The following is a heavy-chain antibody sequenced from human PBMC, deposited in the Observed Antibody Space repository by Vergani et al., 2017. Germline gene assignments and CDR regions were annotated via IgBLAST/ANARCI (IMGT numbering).Heavy chain of an antibody. CDR1: GGSINSGGYF. J-gene: IGHJ6*02. V-gene: IGHV4-31*03. D-gene: IGHD2-2*03. CDR3: AGVDGEDGMDV. Sequence: QVQLQESGPGLVKPSQTLSLTCTVSGGSINSGGYFWSWVRQHPGKGLELIGYIYYSGSTYYNPSLKSRVTISVDTSKNQFSLKLSSVTAADTAVYYCAGVDGEDGMDVWGQGTTVTVSS. CDR2: IYYSGST.